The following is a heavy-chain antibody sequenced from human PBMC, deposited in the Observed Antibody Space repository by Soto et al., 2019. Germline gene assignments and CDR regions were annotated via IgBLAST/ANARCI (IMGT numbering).Heavy chain of an antibody. CDR2: IKSKADGGTT. CDR3: TSLYYGH. J-gene: IGHJ4*02. V-gene: IGHV3-15*01. D-gene: IGHD4-17*01. Sequence: GGSLRLSCAASEFIFANAWISCVRQAPGKGLEWVGRIKSKADGGTTDYAAPVKGRFTISRDESQNTLYLQMNSLRTEDTAVYYCTSLYYGHWGQGTLVTVSS. CDR1: EFIFANAW.